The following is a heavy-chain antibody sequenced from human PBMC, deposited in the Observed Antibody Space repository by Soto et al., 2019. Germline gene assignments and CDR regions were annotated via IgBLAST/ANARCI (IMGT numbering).Heavy chain of an antibody. Sequence: SETLSLTCTVSGGSISSYYWSWIRQPPGKGLEWIGYIYYSGSTNYNPSLKSRVTISVDTSKNQFSLKLGSVTAADTAVYYCARDRDTAMDVWGKGTTVTVSS. CDR1: GGSISSYY. CDR3: ARDRDTAMDV. J-gene: IGHJ6*04. D-gene: IGHD5-18*01. CDR2: IYYSGST. V-gene: IGHV4-59*01.